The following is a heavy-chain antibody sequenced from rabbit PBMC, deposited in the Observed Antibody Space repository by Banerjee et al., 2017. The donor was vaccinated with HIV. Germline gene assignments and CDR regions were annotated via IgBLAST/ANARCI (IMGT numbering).Heavy chain of an antibody. Sequence: QEQLEESGGGLVKPEGSLKLSCTASGFDLSSYYVMCWVRQAPGKGLEWIACINTNSGNAVYASWGKGRFTISKPPSTTVTMQMTSLTAADTATFFCARDGSGWGANFNLWGQGTLVPVS. CDR1: GFDLSSYYV. CDR2: INTNSGNA. D-gene: IGHD4-1*01. CDR3: ARDGSGWGANFNL. J-gene: IGHJ4*01. V-gene: IGHV1S45*01.